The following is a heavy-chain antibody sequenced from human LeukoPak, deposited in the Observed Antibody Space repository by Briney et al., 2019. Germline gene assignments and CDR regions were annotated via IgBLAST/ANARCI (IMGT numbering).Heavy chain of an antibody. CDR1: GFTFSSYW. V-gene: IGHV3-74*01. J-gene: IGHJ6*04. CDR2: INSDGSST. D-gene: IGHD2-2*01. Sequence: GGSLRLSCAASGFTFSSYWMHWVRQAPGKGLVWVSRINSDGSSTSYADSVKGRFTISRDNAKNTLYLQMNSLRAEDTAVYYCAKSIVVVPAAMRNYYYYYGMDVWGKGTTVTVSS. CDR3: AKSIVVVPAAMRNYYYYYGMDV.